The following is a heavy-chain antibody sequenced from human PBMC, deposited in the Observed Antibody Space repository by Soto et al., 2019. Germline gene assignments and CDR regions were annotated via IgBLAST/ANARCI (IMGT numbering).Heavy chain of an antibody. V-gene: IGHV1-24*01. CDR3: ATDVKSYSGSNPTLDY. CDR2: FDPEDGET. Sequence: ASVKVSGKVSGYTLTEVSMHWVRQAPGKGLEGMGGFDPEDGETIDAQNLQGRGTMTEDTSTDTAYMELSSLRSEATAVYSCATDVKSYSGSNPTLDYWGQGTLVTVSS. CDR1: GYTLTEVS. D-gene: IGHD1-26*01. J-gene: IGHJ4*02.